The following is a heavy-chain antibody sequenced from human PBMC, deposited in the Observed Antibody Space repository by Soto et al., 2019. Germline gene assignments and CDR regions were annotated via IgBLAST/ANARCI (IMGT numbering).Heavy chain of an antibody. CDR3: AKDQPRHYGSGSPDY. CDR2: ISYDGSNK. CDR1: GFTFSSYG. J-gene: IGHJ4*02. Sequence: GGSLRLSCAASGFTFSSYGMHWVRQAPGKGLEWVAVISYDGSNKYYADSVKGRFTITRDNSKNTLYLQMNSLRAEDTAVYYCAKDQPRHYGSGSPDYWGQGTLVTVSS. D-gene: IGHD3-10*01. V-gene: IGHV3-30*18.